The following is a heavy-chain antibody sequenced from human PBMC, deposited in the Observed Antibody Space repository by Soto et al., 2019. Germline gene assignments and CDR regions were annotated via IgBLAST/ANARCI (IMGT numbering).Heavy chain of an antibody. CDR2: IIPIFGTA. D-gene: IGHD1-1*01. CDR1: GGTFSSYA. CDR3: ARDRYLWYGMDV. Sequence: QVQLVQSGAEVKKPGSSVKVSCKASGGTFSSYAISWVRQAPGQGLEWMGGIIPIFGTANYAQKFQGRVTINADASTSTAYMELCSLRSEDTAVYYGARDRYLWYGMDVWAQGPTVTVSS. J-gene: IGHJ6*02. V-gene: IGHV1-69*12.